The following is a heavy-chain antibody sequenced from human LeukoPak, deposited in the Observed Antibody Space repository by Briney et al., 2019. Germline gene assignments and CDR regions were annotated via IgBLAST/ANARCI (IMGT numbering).Heavy chain of an antibody. CDR3: ASAITIFGVVIPYYYFDY. Sequence: PSETLSLTCTVSGGSISSSSYYWGWIRQPPGKGLEWIGSIYYSRSTYYNPSLKSRVTISVDTSKNQFSLKLSSVTAADTAVYYCASAITIFGVVIPYYYFDYWGQGTLVTVSS. J-gene: IGHJ4*02. V-gene: IGHV4-39*01. CDR2: IYYSRST. CDR1: GGSISSSSYY. D-gene: IGHD3-3*01.